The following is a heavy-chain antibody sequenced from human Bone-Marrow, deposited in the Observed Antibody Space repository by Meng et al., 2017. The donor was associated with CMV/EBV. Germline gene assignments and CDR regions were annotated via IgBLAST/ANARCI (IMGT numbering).Heavy chain of an antibody. CDR3: ARTRITMVRGVIATYYFDY. V-gene: IGHV5-51*01. CDR1: GYSFTSYW. CDR2: IYPGDSDT. J-gene: IGHJ4*02. D-gene: IGHD3-10*01. Sequence: GESLKISCKGSGYSFTSYWIGWVRQMPGKGLEWMGIIYPGDSDTRYSPSFQGQVTISADKSISTAYLQWSSLKASDTAMYYCARTRITMVRGVIATYYFDYWGQGTLVTVSS.